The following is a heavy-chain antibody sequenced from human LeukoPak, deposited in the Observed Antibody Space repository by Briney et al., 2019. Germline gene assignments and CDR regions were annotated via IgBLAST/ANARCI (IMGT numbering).Heavy chain of an antibody. V-gene: IGHV1-69*04. CDR3: AREGYYDSSGYSGWFDP. Sequence: ASVKVSCKASGGIFSSYAISWVRQAPGRGLEWMGRIIPILGIANYAQKFQGRVTITADKSTSTAYMELSSLRSEDTAVYYCAREGYYDSSGYSGWFDPWGQGTLVTVSS. D-gene: IGHD3-22*01. CDR1: GGIFSSYA. J-gene: IGHJ5*02. CDR2: IIPILGIA.